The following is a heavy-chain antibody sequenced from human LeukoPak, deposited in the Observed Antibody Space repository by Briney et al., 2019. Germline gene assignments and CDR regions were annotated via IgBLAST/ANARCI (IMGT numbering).Heavy chain of an antibody. CDR2: IRYDGSNK. CDR3: AKAYGSGSYRLGSPPIDY. J-gene: IGHJ4*02. CDR1: GFTFSSYG. V-gene: IGHV3-30*02. Sequence: PGGSLRLSCAASGFTFSSYGMHWVRQAPGKGLEWVAFIRYDGSNKYYADSVKGRFTISRDNSKNTLYLQMNSLRAEDTAVYYCAKAYGSGSYRLGSPPIDYWGQGTLVTVSS. D-gene: IGHD3-10*01.